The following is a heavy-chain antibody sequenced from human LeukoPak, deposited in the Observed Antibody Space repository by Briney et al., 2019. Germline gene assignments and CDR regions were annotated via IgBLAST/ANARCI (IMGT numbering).Heavy chain of an antibody. CDR1: GDILSSNSAA. V-gene: IGHV6-1*01. J-gene: IGHJ4*02. CDR2: TYYRSKLYN. D-gene: IGHD2-15*01. CDR3: ARDYGVGGRLFDY. Sequence: SQTLSLTCALSGDILSSNSAAWNWIRQSPSRGLEWLGRTYYRSKLYNDYAVSVKSRITINPDTSKNQFSLQLNSVTPEDTAVYYCARDYGVGGRLFDYWGQGTLVTVSS.